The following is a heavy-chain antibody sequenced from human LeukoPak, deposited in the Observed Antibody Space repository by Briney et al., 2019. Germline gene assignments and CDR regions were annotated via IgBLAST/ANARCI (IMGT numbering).Heavy chain of an antibody. V-gene: IGHV1-69*05. D-gene: IGHD6-13*01. CDR3: ARDHNIETTGYSSSWRDAFDI. Sequence: SVKVSCKASGGTFSSYAISWVRQAPGQGLEWMGGIIPIFGTANYAQKFQGRVTITTDESTSTAYMELSSLRSEDTAVYYCARDHNIETTGYSSSWRDAFDIWGQGTMVTVSS. CDR1: GGTFSSYA. CDR2: IIPIFGTA. J-gene: IGHJ3*02.